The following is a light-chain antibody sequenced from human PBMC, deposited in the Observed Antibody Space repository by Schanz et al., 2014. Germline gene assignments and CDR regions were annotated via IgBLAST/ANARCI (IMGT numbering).Light chain of an antibody. Sequence: QSVLTQPPSVSGAPGQRVTISCSGSSSNIGSNTVNWYQQLPGTAPKLLIYGNNNRPSGVPDRFSVSKSGTSASLAISGLQSEDEADYYCAAWDDSLNGWVFGGGTKLTVL. J-gene: IGLJ3*02. V-gene: IGLV1-44*01. CDR1: SSNIGSNT. CDR2: GNN. CDR3: AAWDDSLNGWV.